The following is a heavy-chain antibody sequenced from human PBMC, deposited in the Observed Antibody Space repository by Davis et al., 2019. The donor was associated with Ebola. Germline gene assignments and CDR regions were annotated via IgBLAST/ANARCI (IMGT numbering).Heavy chain of an antibody. Sequence: PSETLSLTCTISGVSISTHYWNWIRQPPGKGLEWIGSVYYTGSTNYSPSLESRVTISVDTSKNQFSLKLSSVTATDTAVYYCARGSFYSHYMDVWGKGTPVTVSS. CDR2: VYYTGST. J-gene: IGHJ6*03. CDR3: ARGSFYSHYMDV. CDR1: GVSISTHY. V-gene: IGHV4-59*11.